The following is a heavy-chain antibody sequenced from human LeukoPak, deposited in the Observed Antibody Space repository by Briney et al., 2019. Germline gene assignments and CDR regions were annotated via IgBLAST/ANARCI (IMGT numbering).Heavy chain of an antibody. CDR3: ARASSSSWQGGAFDI. CDR1: GFTFSSYS. V-gene: IGHV3-21*01. Sequence: GGSLRLSCAASGFTFSSYSMNWVRQAPGKGLEWVSSISSSSSYIYYADSVKGRFTISRDNAKNSLYLQMNSLRAEDTAVYYCARASSSSWQGGAFDIWGQGTMVTVSS. CDR2: ISSSSSYI. J-gene: IGHJ3*02. D-gene: IGHD6-13*01.